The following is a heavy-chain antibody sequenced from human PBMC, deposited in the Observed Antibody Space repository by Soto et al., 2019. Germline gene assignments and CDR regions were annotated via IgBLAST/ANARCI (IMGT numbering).Heavy chain of an antibody. CDR2: ISGSGGST. J-gene: IGHJ5*02. Sequence: GSLRLSCAASGFTFSSYAMSWVRQAPGKGLEWVSAISGSGGSTYYADSVKGRFTISRDNSKNTLYLQMNSLRAEDTAVYYCAKDGIENIVVVVAAMDPWSPGTIDTVSS. CDR1: GFTFSSYA. CDR3: AKDGIENIVVVVAAMDP. V-gene: IGHV3-23*01. D-gene: IGHD2-15*01.